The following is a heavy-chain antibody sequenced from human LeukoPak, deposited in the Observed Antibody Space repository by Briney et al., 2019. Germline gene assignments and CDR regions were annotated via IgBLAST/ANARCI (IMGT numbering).Heavy chain of an antibody. D-gene: IGHD2-21*02. CDR3: EKRGDKLDLI. Sequence: PGGSLRLSCAASGFTFSSYAMSWVRQAPGKGLEWVSAISGSGGSTFYADSVKGRFTISRDNSENTVYLQMNSLRAEDTAVYYCEKRGDKLDLIWGQGTLVTVSS. J-gene: IGHJ4*02. CDR1: GFTFSSYA. CDR2: ISGSGGST. V-gene: IGHV3-23*01.